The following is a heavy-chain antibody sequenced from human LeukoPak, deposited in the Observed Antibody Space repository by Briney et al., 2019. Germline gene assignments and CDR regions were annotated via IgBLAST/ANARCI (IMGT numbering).Heavy chain of an antibody. CDR1: GFTFSNNA. Sequence: GGSLRLSCAASGFTFSNNAMTWVHQAPGKGLEWVSTVSDDGVATYYADSVKGRFAISRDNSKDTVYLQMGSLRVEDTAVYYCAKTRMWNLRLDSWGQGTLVAVSS. CDR2: VSDDGVAT. D-gene: IGHD1-1*01. J-gene: IGHJ4*02. CDR3: AKTRMWNLRLDS. V-gene: IGHV3-23*01.